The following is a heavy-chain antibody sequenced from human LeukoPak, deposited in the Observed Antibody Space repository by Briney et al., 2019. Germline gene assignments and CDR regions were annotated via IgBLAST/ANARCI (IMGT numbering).Heavy chain of an antibody. CDR1: GGSFSGYY. V-gene: IGHV4-34*01. J-gene: IGHJ4*02. CDR2: INHSGST. CDR3: ARWAYCYDSSGYYSPYYFDY. Sequence: SETLSLTCAVYGGSFSGYYWSWIRQPPGKGLEWIGEINHSGSTNYNPSLKSRVTISVDTSKNQFSLKLSSVTAADTAVYYCARWAYCYDSSGYYSPYYFDYWGQGTLVTVSS. D-gene: IGHD3-22*01.